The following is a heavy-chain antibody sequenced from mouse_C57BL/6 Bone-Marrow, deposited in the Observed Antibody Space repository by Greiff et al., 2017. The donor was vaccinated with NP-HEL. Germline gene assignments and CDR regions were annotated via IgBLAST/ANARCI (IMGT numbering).Heavy chain of an antibody. CDR2: IDPNSGGT. Sequence: VQLQQPGAELVKPGASVKLSCKASGYTFTSYWMHWVKQRPGRGLEWIGRIDPNSGGTKYNEKFKSKATLTVDTPSSTAYMHLSSLTSEDSAVYYCARVDYSNFYYFDYWGQGTTLTVST. V-gene: IGHV1-72*01. J-gene: IGHJ2*01. CDR3: ARVDYSNFYYFDY. CDR1: GYTFTSYW. D-gene: IGHD2-5*01.